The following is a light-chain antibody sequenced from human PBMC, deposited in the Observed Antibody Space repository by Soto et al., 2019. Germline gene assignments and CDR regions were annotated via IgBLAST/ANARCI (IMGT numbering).Light chain of an antibody. CDR1: SSDVGGYNY. V-gene: IGLV2-14*03. CDR2: DVS. J-gene: IGLJ1*01. CDR3: CSDTTSNTRQIA. Sequence: QSVLTQPASVSGSPGQSITISCTCTSSDVGGYNYVSWYQHHPGKAPKLMISDVSNRPSGVYNRVSGSKSGNTASLTISGLQPEYDADYYCCSDTTSNTRQIAFGTGTKVTVI.